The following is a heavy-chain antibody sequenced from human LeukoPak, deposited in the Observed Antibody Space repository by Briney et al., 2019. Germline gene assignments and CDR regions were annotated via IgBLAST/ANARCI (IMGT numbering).Heavy chain of an antibody. V-gene: IGHV3-30*18. CDR3: AKLGCSFTRSYINY. J-gene: IGHJ4*02. CDR1: GXSFSTYA. D-gene: IGHD2-2*01. Sequence: GRALRLSCAASGXSFSTYAMRWVRQAPGKGLEWVAVISHDGSDQYYADSVKGRFTVSRDKSKNTLYLQMNSLRAEDTAVYHCAKLGCSFTRSYINYWGQGTLVTVSS. CDR2: ISHDGSDQ.